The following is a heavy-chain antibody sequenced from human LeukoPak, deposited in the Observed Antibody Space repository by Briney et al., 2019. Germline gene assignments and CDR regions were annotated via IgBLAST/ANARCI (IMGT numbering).Heavy chain of an antibody. D-gene: IGHD3-16*02. CDR2: IYPGDSDT. CDR3: ARRSGYDYVWGTYRPVGYCMDV. Sequence: GESLKISCKGSGYSFTSYWIGWLRPMPGKGLEWMGIIYPGDSDTRYSPSFQGQVTISADKSISTAFLQWSSLKASDTAMYYCARRSGYDYVWGTYRPVGYCMDVWGEGTTVTVSS. CDR1: GYSFTSYW. J-gene: IGHJ6*03. V-gene: IGHV5-51*01.